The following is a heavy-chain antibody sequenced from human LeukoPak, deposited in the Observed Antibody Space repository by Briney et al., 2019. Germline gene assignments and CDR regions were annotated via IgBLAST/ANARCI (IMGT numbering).Heavy chain of an antibody. J-gene: IGHJ6*02. CDR3: ARGLVQDDFWSGYYWEYYGMDV. V-gene: IGHV1-18*01. D-gene: IGHD3-3*01. CDR2: ISAYNGNT. Sequence: ASVKVSCKASGYTFTSYGISWVRQAPGQGLEWMGWISAYNGNTNYAQKLQGRVTMTTGTSTSTAYMELRSLRSDDTAVYYCARGLVQDDFWSGYYWEYYGMDVWGQGTTVTASS. CDR1: GYTFTSYG.